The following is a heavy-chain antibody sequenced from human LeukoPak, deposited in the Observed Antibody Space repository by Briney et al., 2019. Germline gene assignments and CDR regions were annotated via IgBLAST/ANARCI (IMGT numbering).Heavy chain of an antibody. CDR2: IIPIFGTA. D-gene: IGHD3-22*01. CDR3: ANGGVYYDSSGYYSYVYYGMDV. CDR1: GGTFSSYA. V-gene: IGHV1-69*13. Sequence: SVKVSCKASGGTFSSYAISWVRQAPGQGLEWMGGIIPIFGTANYAQKFQGRVTITADESTSTAYMELSSLRSEDTAVYYCANGGVYYDSSGYYSYVYYGMDVWGQGTTVTVSS. J-gene: IGHJ6*02.